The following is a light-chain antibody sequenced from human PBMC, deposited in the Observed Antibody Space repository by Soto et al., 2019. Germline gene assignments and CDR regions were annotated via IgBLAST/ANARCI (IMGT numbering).Light chain of an antibody. CDR3: AAWDDSLNGPDVV. Sequence: QLVLTQPPSASGTPGQRVTISCSGSSSNIGSNTVNWYQQLPGTAPKLLIYSNNQRPSGVPDRFSGSKSGTSASLAISGLQSEDEPDYYCAAWDDSLNGPDVVFGGGTKLTVL. CDR2: SNN. V-gene: IGLV1-44*01. J-gene: IGLJ2*01. CDR1: SSNIGSNT.